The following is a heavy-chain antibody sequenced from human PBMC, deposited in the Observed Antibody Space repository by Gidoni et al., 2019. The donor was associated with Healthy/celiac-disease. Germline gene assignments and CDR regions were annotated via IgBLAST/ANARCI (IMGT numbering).Heavy chain of an antibody. CDR3: ARHDIAAAGSRWFDP. CDR1: GGSISSSSYY. CDR2: IYYSGST. V-gene: IGHV4-39*01. J-gene: IGHJ5*02. D-gene: IGHD6-13*01. Sequence: QLQLQESGPGLVKPSETLSLTCTVSGGSISSSSYYWGWIRQPPGKGLEWIGSIYYSGSTYDNPSLKSRVTISVDTSKNQFSLKLSSVTAADTAVYYCARHDIAAAGSRWFDPWGQGTLVTVSS.